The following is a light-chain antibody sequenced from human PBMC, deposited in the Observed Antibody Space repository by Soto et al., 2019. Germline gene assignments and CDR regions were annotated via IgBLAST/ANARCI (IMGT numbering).Light chain of an antibody. CDR3: QQYSNWPPIT. J-gene: IGKJ5*01. V-gene: IGKV3-15*01. CDR2: DTS. Sequence: EIVMTQSPGTLSVSLGERATHSCRASQSVSIHLAWYQQKPGQAPRLLIYDTSTRATGIPARFSGSGSGTEFTLTISSLQSEDFAAYYCQQYSNWPPITFGQGTRLEIK. CDR1: QSVSIH.